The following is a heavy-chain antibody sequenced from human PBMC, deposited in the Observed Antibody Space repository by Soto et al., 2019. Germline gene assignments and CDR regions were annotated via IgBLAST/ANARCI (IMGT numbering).Heavy chain of an antibody. Sequence: QVQLQESGPGLVKPSGTLSLTCAVSGGSISSSNWWSWVRQPPGKGLEWIGEIYHSGSTNYNPSLTSRVTISVDKSKNRFSLKLSSVTAADTAVYYCARGRYCSGGRCYSTQDSWGQGTLVTVSS. CDR2: IYHSGST. D-gene: IGHD2-15*01. J-gene: IGHJ4*02. V-gene: IGHV4-4*02. CDR3: ARGRYCSGGRCYSTQDS. CDR1: GGSISSSNW.